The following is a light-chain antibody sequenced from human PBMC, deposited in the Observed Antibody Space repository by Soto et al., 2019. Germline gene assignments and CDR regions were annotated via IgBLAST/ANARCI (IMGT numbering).Light chain of an antibody. V-gene: IGKV1-9*01. CDR3: QQLNGYPIT. Sequence: IHLTHSPSSLSASVGYSVTITFLASQGISKFLAWYQQKPGKAPNLLISAASTLQGGVPSRFSGSGSGTDFTLTISSLQPEDFGTYYCQQLNGYPITFGQGTRLEIK. CDR2: AAS. CDR1: QGISKF. J-gene: IGKJ5*01.